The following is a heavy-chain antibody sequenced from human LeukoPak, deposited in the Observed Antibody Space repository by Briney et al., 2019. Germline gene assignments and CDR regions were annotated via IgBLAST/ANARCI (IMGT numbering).Heavy chain of an antibody. CDR3: AKDLVVARAPVGYFDL. Sequence: PGRSLRLSCAASGFTFSSYAMSWVRQAPGKGLEWVSGISGSGGSTYYADSVKGRFTISRDNSKNTEYLQMNSLRAEDTAVYYCAKDLVVARAPVGYFDLWGRGTLVTVSS. V-gene: IGHV3-23*01. J-gene: IGHJ2*01. D-gene: IGHD2-2*01. CDR1: GFTFSSYA. CDR2: ISGSGGST.